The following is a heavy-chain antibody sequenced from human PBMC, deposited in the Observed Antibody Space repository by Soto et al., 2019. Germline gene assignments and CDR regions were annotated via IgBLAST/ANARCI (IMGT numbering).Heavy chain of an antibody. CDR1: GFTLSSYS. V-gene: IGHV3-30-3*01. CDR3: AKVSRPSRVSTPDFDY. J-gene: IGHJ4*02. CDR2: ISYDGNSQ. D-gene: IGHD3-10*01. Sequence: QVQLVESGGGVVQPGTSLRLSCVASGFTLSSYSIHWVRQAPGKGLDWVAVISYDGNSQFYGDSVQGRFIVSRDNSRNTLYLQLNNLQAEDTAVYYCAKVSRPSRVSTPDFDYWGQGTLVTVSS.